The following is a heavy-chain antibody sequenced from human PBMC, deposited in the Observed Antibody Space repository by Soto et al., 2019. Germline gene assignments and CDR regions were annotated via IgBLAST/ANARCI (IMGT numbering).Heavy chain of an antibody. CDR2: IGTAGDT. V-gene: IGHV3-13*01. D-gene: IGHD6-6*01. Sequence: EVQLVESGGGLVQPGGSLRLSCAASGFTFSSYDMHWVRQATGKGLEWVSAIGTAGDTYYPGSVKGRFTISRDNAKNSLYLQMNSLRAEDTAVYYCAREAKRAARRAFDYWGQGTLVTVSS. CDR3: AREAKRAARRAFDY. CDR1: GFTFSSYD. J-gene: IGHJ4*02.